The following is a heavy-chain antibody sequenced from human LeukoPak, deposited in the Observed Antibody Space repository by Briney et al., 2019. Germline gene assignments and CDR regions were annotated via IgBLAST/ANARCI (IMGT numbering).Heavy chain of an antibody. V-gene: IGHV3-23*01. CDR1: RFTFSSYA. CDR3: ARKDGDRSLTGYFDY. D-gene: IGHD4-17*01. Sequence: GGSLRLSCAASRFTFSSYAMRWVRQAPGKGLEWVSAISGSGSSTYYADSVKGRFTISRDNSKNTLYLQMNSLRAEDTAVYYCARKDGDRSLTGYFDYWGQGTLVTVSS. CDR2: ISGSGSST. J-gene: IGHJ4*02.